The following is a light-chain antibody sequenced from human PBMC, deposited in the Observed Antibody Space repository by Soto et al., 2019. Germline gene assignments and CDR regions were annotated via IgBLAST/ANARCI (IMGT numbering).Light chain of an antibody. CDR2: AAS. J-gene: IGKJ1*01. CDR3: QQSYRFPKT. CDR1: QTVTSY. V-gene: IGKV1-39*01. Sequence: DVQMTQSPSSLSASVGDSLTLTCRASQTVTSYLNWYQQKPGKAPKLLIYAASTLQSGAPSRFSGSGSGTEFTLTIISLQPEDFATYYCQQSYRFPKTFGRGTKVDIK.